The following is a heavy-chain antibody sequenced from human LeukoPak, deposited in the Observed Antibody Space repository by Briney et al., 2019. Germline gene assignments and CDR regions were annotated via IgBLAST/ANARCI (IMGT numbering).Heavy chain of an antibody. CDR1: GYTLTELS. V-gene: IGHV1-24*01. CDR3: ATSADILAGYYDFDC. D-gene: IGHD3-9*01. Sequence: ASVKVSCKISGYTLTELSMHWVRQAPGKGLEWMGGFDPEDGETIYAQKFQGRVTMTEDTSTDTAYMELSSLRSEDTAVYYCATSADILAGYYDFDCWGQGTLVTVSS. J-gene: IGHJ4*02. CDR2: FDPEDGET.